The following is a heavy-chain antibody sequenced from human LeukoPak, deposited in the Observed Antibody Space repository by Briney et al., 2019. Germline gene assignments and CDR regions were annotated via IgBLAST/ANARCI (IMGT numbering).Heavy chain of an antibody. CDR3: AREGAYFDF. CDR1: GDSVSSNSVA. Sequence: SQTLSLTCGISGDSVSSNSVAWTWIGRSPSRGLEWLGRTYYRSKWYNDYAVSVKSRITINPDTSKNQFSLQLDSVTPEDTGVYYCAREGAYFDFWGQGTLVTVSS. V-gene: IGHV6-1*01. J-gene: IGHJ4*02. CDR2: TYYRSKWYN. D-gene: IGHD3-16*01.